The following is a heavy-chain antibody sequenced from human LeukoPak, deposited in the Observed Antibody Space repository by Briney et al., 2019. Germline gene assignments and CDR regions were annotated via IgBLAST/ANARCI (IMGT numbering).Heavy chain of an antibody. V-gene: IGHV4-34*01. CDR2: INHSGST. D-gene: IGHD6-6*01. CDR1: GGSFSNYY. CDR3: ARGSWQLAEEVY. Sequence: SETLSLTCAVYGGSFSNYYWSCIRQSPGKGLEWIGEINHSGSTNYNPSLKSRVTMSVDTSKNQFSLKLSSVTAADTAVYYCARGSWQLAEEVYWGQGTLVTVSS. J-gene: IGHJ4*02.